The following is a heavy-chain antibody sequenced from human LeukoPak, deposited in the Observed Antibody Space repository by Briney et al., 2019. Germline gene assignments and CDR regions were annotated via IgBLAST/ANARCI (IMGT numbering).Heavy chain of an antibody. J-gene: IGHJ4*02. D-gene: IGHD3-3*01. Sequence: ASVKISCKASGYTFTSYDINWVRQATGQGLEWMGWMNPNSGNTGYAQKFQGRVTMTRNTSISTAYMELSSLRSEDTAVYYCARARNGGFWSGYRYYFDYWGQGTLVTVSS. CDR1: GYTFTSYD. V-gene: IGHV1-8*01. CDR2: MNPNSGNT. CDR3: ARARNGGFWSGYRYYFDY.